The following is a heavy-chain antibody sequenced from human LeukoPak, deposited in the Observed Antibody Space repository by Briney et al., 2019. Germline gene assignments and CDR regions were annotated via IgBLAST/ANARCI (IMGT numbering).Heavy chain of an antibody. CDR2: ISGSGGST. CDR3: ANRDPRSSGWFIFAY. Sequence: GGSLRLSCAASGFTFSSYAMSWVRQAPGKGLEWVSAISGSGGSTYYADSVKGRFTISRDNSKDTLYLQMNSLRAEDTAVYYCANRDPRSSGWFIFAYWGQGTLVTVSS. D-gene: IGHD6-19*01. V-gene: IGHV3-23*01. CDR1: GFTFSSYA. J-gene: IGHJ4*02.